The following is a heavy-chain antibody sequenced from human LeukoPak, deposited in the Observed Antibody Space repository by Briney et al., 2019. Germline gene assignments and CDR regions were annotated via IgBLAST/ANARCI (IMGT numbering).Heavy chain of an antibody. CDR2: INGDGRTR. D-gene: IGHD6-6*01. J-gene: IGHJ4*02. Sequence: GGSLRLSCAASTFTFSKYWMHWVRQVPGKGLVWVSRINGDGRTRAYADSVRGRFTISRDNAKNTLYLQMNSLRAEDTAVYYCARVGRSSHTFDYWGQGTLVTVSS. CDR3: ARVGRSSHTFDY. V-gene: IGHV3-74*01. CDR1: TFTFSKYW.